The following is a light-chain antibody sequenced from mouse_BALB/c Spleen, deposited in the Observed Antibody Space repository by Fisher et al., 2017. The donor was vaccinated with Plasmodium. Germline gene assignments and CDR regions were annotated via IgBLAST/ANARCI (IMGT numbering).Light chain of an antibody. CDR2: KVS. CDR1: QSLVCSNGDTY. V-gene: IGKV1-110*01. J-gene: IGKJ1*01. Sequence: VITQTPLSLPVSLGDQASISCSSSQSLVCSNGDTYLHWYLQKPGQSPKLLIYKVSNRFSGVPDRFSGSGSGTDFTLKISRVEAEDLGVYVCSQSTHVPWTFGGDTKLEIK. CDR3: SQSTHVPWT.